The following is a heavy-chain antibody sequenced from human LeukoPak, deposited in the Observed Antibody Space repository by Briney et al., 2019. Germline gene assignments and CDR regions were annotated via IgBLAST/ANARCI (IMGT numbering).Heavy chain of an antibody. Sequence: GGSLRLSCAASRFTFSNAWMSWVRQAPGKGLEWVGRIKSKTDGGTTDYAAPVNGRFTISRDNSKNMLYLQMNSLRGEDTAVYYCAKDRGFEFASGSSELDYWGQGTLVTVSS. J-gene: IGHJ4*02. V-gene: IGHV3-15*01. CDR3: AKDRGFEFASGSSELDY. D-gene: IGHD3-10*01. CDR1: RFTFSNAW. CDR2: IKSKTDGGTT.